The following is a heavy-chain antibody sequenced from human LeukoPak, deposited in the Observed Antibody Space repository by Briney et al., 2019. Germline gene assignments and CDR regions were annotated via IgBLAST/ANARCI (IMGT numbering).Heavy chain of an antibody. D-gene: IGHD2-21*01. Sequence: GGSLRLSCAASGFTFSDYTMNWVRQAPGKGLEWLSYITRSSSPIYYADSVKGRFTASRDNAKNSLYLQMNSLRAEDTAVYYCARDHVLWPPSDAFDIWGQGTMVTVSS. V-gene: IGHV3-48*01. CDR3: ARDHVLWPPSDAFDI. J-gene: IGHJ3*02. CDR2: ITRSSSPI. CDR1: GFTFSDYT.